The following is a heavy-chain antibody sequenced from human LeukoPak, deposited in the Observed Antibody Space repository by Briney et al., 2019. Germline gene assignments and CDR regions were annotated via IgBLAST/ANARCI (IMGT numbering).Heavy chain of an antibody. CDR2: IIPILGIA. CDR3: AREGDIAARLDY. Sequence: SVKVSCKASGGTFSSYAISWVRQAPGQGLEWMGRIIPILGIANYAQKFQGRVTITADKSTSTAYMELSSLRSEDTAVYYCAREGDIAARLDYWGQGTLVTVSS. V-gene: IGHV1-69*04. J-gene: IGHJ4*02. CDR1: GGTFSSYA. D-gene: IGHD6-6*01.